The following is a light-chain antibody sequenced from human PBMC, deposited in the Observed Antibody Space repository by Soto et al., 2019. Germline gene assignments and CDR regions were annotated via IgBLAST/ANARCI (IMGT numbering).Light chain of an antibody. CDR2: EVS. CDR1: RSAGEW. Sequence: DIQMTQSPSTLSASVGDRDTITCRASRSAGEWLAWYQQKPGKAPKLLIYEVSRLHSGVPSRFSAGGSETEFSLTIDSLQPDDFAIYYCQQFNSVPYTFGPGTKVDIK. CDR3: QQFNSVPYT. J-gene: IGKJ3*01. V-gene: IGKV1-5*03.